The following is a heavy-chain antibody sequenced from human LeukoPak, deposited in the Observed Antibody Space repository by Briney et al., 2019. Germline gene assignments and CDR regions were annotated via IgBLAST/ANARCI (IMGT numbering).Heavy chain of an antibody. J-gene: IGHJ4*02. V-gene: IGHV1-2*02. CDR2: INPNSGGT. Sequence: EASVKVSCKASGYTFTGYYMHWVRQAPGQGLEWMGWINPNSGGTNYAQKFQGRVTMTRDTSISTAYMELSRLRSDDTAVYYCARVPERGVTIFKQQPKYYFDYWGQGTLVTVSS. CDR1: GYTFTGYY. D-gene: IGHD3-9*01. CDR3: ARVPERGVTIFKQQPKYYFDY.